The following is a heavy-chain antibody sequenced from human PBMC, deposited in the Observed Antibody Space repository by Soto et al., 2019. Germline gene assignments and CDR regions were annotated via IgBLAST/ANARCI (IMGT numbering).Heavy chain of an antibody. CDR1: GFTFSSYH. CDR3: AKDRLRLVDY. D-gene: IGHD3-9*01. CDR2: ISYDGKNK. V-gene: IGHV3-30*18. J-gene: IGHJ4*02. Sequence: QVQLVESGGGVVQPGRSLRLSCAASGFTFSSYHMHWVRQAPGKGLEWVTTISYDGKNKYYADSVKGRFTISRDNSKSTLDLQMNGLRAEETAVYYCAKDRLRLVDYWGQGTLVTVSS.